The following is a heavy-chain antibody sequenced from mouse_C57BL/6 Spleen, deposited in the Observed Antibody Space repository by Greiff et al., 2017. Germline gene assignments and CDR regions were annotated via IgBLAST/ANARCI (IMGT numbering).Heavy chain of an antibody. CDR2: IYPGDGDT. V-gene: IGHV1-80*01. Sequence: QVQLQQSGAELVKPGASVKISCKASGYAFSRYWMNWVKQRPGQGLEWIGQIYPGDGDTNYNGKFKGKATLTADKSSSTAYMQLSSLTSEDSAVYFCSRAPGGSAMDYWGQGTSVTVSS. D-gene: IGHD1-1*01. J-gene: IGHJ4*01. CDR3: SRAPGGSAMDY. CDR1: GYAFSRYW.